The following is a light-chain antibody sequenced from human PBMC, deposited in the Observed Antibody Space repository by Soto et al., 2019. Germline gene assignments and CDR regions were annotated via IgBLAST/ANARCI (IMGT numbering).Light chain of an antibody. CDR1: QSVGKY. CDR3: QQRGNRHTWT. V-gene: IGKV3D-11*02. CDR2: DAS. Sequence: IVVTRSPATLSLSPGEISTLSCRASQSVGKYLVWYQQKPGQAPRLLIYDASNRATGIPARFSGSGSGTDFTLTISSLEPEDFAVYYCQQRGNRHTWTFGHGTKVDIK. J-gene: IGKJ1*01.